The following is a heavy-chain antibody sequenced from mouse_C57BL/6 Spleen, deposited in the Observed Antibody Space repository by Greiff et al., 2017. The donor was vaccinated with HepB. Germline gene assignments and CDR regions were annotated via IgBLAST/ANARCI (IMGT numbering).Heavy chain of an antibody. D-gene: IGHD1-1*01. Sequence: VQLQQSGAELARPGASVKLSCKASGYTFTSYGISWVKQRTGQGLEWIGEIYPRSGNTYYNEKFKGKATLTADKSSSTAYMGLRSLTAEDAAVYFCARGDYYVSSSAWFAYWGQGTLVTVSA. CDR3: ARGDYYVSSSAWFAY. CDR2: IYPRSGNT. CDR1: GYTFTSYG. J-gene: IGHJ3*01. V-gene: IGHV1-81*01.